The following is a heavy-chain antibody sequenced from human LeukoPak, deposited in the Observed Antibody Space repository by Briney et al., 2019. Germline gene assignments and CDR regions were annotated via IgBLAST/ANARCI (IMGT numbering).Heavy chain of an antibody. CDR1: GFTFGSYA. CDR2: ISGSGGST. Sequence: GGSLRLSCAASGFTFGSYAMSGVRQAPGKGLEWVSAISGSGGSTYYADSVKGRFTISRDNSKNTLYLQMNSLRAEDTAVYYCAKTYCSGGSCYWYFDLWGRGTLVTVSS. D-gene: IGHD2-15*01. CDR3: AKTYCSGGSCYWYFDL. J-gene: IGHJ2*01. V-gene: IGHV3-23*01.